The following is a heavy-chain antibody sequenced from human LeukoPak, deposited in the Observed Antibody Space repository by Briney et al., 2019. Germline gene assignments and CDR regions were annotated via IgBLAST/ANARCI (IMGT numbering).Heavy chain of an antibody. D-gene: IGHD5-18*01. CDR1: GFTFSSYA. CDR2: ISYDGSNK. CDR3: ASGTGMVTDY. V-gene: IGHV3-30-3*01. Sequence: GGSLRLSCAASGFTFSSYAMHWVRQAPGKGLEWVAVISYDGSNKYYADSVEGRFTISRDNSKNTLYLQMNSLRAEDTAVYYCASGTGMVTDYWGQGSLVTVSS. J-gene: IGHJ4*02.